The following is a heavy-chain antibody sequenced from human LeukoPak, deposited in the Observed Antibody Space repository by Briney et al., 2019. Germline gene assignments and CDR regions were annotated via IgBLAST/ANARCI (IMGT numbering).Heavy chain of an antibody. CDR1: GGSISSYY. Sequence: SSETLSLTCTVSGGSISSYYWSWIRQPAGKGLEWIGRIYTSGSTNYNPSFKSRVTMSVDTSKNQFSLKLSSVTAADTAVYYCAREIHGYCSGGSCYTAVDYWGQGTLVTVSS. CDR2: IYTSGST. J-gene: IGHJ4*02. V-gene: IGHV4-4*07. CDR3: AREIHGYCSGGSCYTAVDY. D-gene: IGHD2-15*01.